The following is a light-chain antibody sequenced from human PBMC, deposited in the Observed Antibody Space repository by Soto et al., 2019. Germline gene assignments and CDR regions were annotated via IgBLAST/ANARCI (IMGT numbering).Light chain of an antibody. V-gene: IGKV3-15*01. J-gene: IGKJ1*01. CDR1: QSIKSN. Sequence: ENVLTQFPVTLSLSPGEISTLSCRASQSIKSNLAWYQQKPGQAPRLLIYGASTRATGIPARFSGSGSGTEFTLTINSLQSEDFAVYYCQQYNNWRTFGQGTKVDIK. CDR2: GAS. CDR3: QQYNNWRT.